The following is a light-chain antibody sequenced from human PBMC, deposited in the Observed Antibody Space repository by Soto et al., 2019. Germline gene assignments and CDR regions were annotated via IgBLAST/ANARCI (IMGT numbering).Light chain of an antibody. J-gene: IGKJ3*01. CDR1: QSISSY. CDR3: QQSYSTPIT. V-gene: IGKV1-39*01. Sequence: DIRMTQSPSSLFASVGDRVTMTCRASQSISSYINWYQQKPGKAPKLLIYAASSLQSGVPSRFSGSGSGTDFTLTISSLQPEDFATYYCQQSYSTPITFGPGTKVDIK. CDR2: AAS.